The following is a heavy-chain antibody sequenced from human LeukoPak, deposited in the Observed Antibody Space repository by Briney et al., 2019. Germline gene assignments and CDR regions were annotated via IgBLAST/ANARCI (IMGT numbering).Heavy chain of an antibody. V-gene: IGHV4-59*01. Sequence: KSSETLSLTCTVSGGSISSYYWSWIRQPPGKGLEWIGYIYYSGSTNYNPSLKSRVTISVDTSKNQFSLKLSSVTAADTAVYYCARDHEVATIRYFVYWGQGTLVTVSS. D-gene: IGHD5-24*01. CDR2: IYYSGST. J-gene: IGHJ4*02. CDR1: GGSISSYY. CDR3: ARDHEVATIRYFVY.